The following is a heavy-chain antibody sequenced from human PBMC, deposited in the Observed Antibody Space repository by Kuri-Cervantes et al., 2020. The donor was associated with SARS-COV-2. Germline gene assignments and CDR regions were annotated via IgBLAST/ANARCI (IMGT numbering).Heavy chain of an antibody. CDR3: ARARLKNFWSGSPYNWFDP. CDR1: GGSISSYY. D-gene: IGHD3-3*01. J-gene: IGHJ5*02. V-gene: IGHV4-59*01. CDR2: IYYSGST. Sequence: SETLSLTCTVSGGSISSYYWSWIRQPPGKGLEWIGYIYYSGSTNYNPSLKSRVTISVDTSKNQFSLKLSSVTAADTAVYYCARARLKNFWSGSPYNWFDPWGQGTLVTVSS.